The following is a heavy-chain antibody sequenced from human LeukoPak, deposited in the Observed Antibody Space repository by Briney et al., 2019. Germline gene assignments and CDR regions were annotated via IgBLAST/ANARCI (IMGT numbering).Heavy chain of an antibody. D-gene: IGHD6-13*01. CDR1: GFTVSSNY. J-gene: IGHJ4*02. Sequence: GGSLTLSCAASGFTVSSNYMSWVRQAPGKGMEWVSVIYSGGSTYYADSVKGRFTISRDNSKNTLYLQMNSLRAEDTAVYYCARGRLYSSSWYEYYFDYWGQGTLVTASS. CDR3: ARGRLYSSSWYEYYFDY. CDR2: IYSGGST. V-gene: IGHV3-66*01.